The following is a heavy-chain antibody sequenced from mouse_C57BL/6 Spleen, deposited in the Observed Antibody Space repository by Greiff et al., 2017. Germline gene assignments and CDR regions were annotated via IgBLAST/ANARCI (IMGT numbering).Heavy chain of an antibody. V-gene: IGHV1-82*01. CDR1: GYAFSSSW. Sequence: QVQLKESGPELVKPGASVKISCKASGYAFSSSWMNWVKQRPGKGLEWIGRIYPGDGDTNYNGKFKGKATLTADKSSSTAYMQLSSLTSEDSAVYFCARNYYDFDYWGQGTTLTVSS. J-gene: IGHJ2*01. CDR2: IYPGDGDT. CDR3: ARNYYDFDY. D-gene: IGHD2-4*01.